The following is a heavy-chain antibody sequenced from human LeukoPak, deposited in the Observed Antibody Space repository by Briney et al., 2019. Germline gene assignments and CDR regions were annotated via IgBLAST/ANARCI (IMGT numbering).Heavy chain of an antibody. V-gene: IGHV4-34*01. J-gene: IGHJ4*02. D-gene: IGHD4-17*01. Sequence: SETLSLTCAVYGGSFSGCYWSWIRQPPGKGLEWIGEINHSGSTNYNPSLKSRVTISVDTSKNQFSLKLSSVTAADTAVYYCARAGDGEIFDYWGQGTLVTVSS. CDR2: INHSGST. CDR3: ARAGDGEIFDY. CDR1: GGSFSGCY.